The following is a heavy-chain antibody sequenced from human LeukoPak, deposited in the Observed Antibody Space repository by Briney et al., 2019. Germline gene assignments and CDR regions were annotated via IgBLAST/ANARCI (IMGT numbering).Heavy chain of an antibody. CDR1: GGSISSDY. CDR2: VSYSGST. V-gene: IGHV4-59*01. J-gene: IGHJ4*02. D-gene: IGHD5-24*01. CDR3: ARLRGYYFDY. Sequence: SETLSLTCTVSGGSISSDYWSWIRQPPGKGLEWFGYVSYSGSTNYNPSLKSRVTISVDTSKNQFSLNLRSVTAADTAIYYCARLRGYYFDYWGQGTMVTAS.